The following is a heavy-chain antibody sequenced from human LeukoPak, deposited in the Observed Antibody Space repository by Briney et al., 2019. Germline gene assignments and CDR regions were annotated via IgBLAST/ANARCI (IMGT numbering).Heavy chain of an antibody. D-gene: IGHD6-19*01. CDR1: GGSISSSSYY. J-gene: IGHJ3*02. CDR3: ARPWGIAVANDAFDI. CDR2: IYYSGST. Sequence: SETLSLTCSVSGGSISSSSYYWGWIRQPPGKGLEWIVSIYYSGSTYYNPSLKSRVTISVDTSKNQFSLRLSSVTAADTAVYYCARPWGIAVANDAFDIWGKGKMVTVSS. V-gene: IGHV4-39*01.